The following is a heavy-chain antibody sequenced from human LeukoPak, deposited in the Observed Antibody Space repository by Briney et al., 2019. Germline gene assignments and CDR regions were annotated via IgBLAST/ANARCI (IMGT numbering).Heavy chain of an antibody. Sequence: PGGSLRLSRVVSGFTFSSYAMHWVRQAPGKGLEWAAVISYDGNNKYYADSVKGRFTISRDNSKNTLYLQMNSLRVEDTAVYYCARDQYSTMVRGVIPHDAFDIWGQGTMVTVSS. V-gene: IGHV3-30*04. CDR2: ISYDGNNK. CDR3: ARDQYSTMVRGVIPHDAFDI. J-gene: IGHJ3*02. CDR1: GFTFSSYA. D-gene: IGHD3-10*01.